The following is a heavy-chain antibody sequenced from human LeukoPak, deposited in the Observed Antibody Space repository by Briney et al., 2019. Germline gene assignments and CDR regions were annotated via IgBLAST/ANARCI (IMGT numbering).Heavy chain of an antibody. CDR1: GFTFSSYG. J-gene: IGHJ6*03. D-gene: IGHD2-15*01. CDR2: ISSSNSTV. V-gene: IGHV3-48*04. CDR3: ARGRYCSGGSCSKYYYYMDV. Sequence: GGSLRLSCTTSGFTFSSYGMDWVRQAPGKGLEWVSYISSSNSTVYYADPVKGRFTIPRDNAKNSLYLQMNSLRAEDTAVYYCARGRYCSGGSCSKYYYYMDVWGKGTTVTVSS.